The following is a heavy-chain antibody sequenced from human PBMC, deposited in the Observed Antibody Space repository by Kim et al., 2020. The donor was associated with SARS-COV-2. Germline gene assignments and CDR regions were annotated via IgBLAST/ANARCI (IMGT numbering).Heavy chain of an antibody. J-gene: IGHJ4*02. CDR1: GFTFDDYA. CDR3: AKLPSDPDYFDY. V-gene: IGHV3-9*01. CDR2: ISWNSGSI. Sequence: GGSLRLSCAASGFTFDDYAMHWVRQAPGKGLEWVSGISWNSGSIGYADSVKGRFTISRDNAKNSLYLQMNSLRAEDTALYYCAKLPSDPDYFDYWGQGTL.